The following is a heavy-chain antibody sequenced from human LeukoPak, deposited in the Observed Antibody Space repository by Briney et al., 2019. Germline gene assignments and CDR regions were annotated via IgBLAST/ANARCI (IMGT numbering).Heavy chain of an antibody. CDR2: IYYSGST. Sequence: SETLSLTCTVSGGSISSSSYYWGWIRQPPGKGLEWIGYIYYSGSTNYNPSLKSRVTISVDTSRNQFSLQLSSVTAADTALYYCATSRGLLWFEYWGQGTLVTVSS. CDR1: GGSISSSSYY. CDR3: ATSRGLLWFEY. J-gene: IGHJ5*01. V-gene: IGHV4-61*05.